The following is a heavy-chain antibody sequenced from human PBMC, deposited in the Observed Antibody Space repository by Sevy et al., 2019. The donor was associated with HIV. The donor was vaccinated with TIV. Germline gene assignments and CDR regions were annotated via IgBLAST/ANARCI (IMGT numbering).Heavy chain of an antibody. D-gene: IGHD2-2*01. CDR1: GGSVSSGSYY. V-gene: IGHV4-61*01. J-gene: IGHJ4*02. Sequence: SETLSLTCTVSGGSVSSGSYYWSWIRQPPGKGLEWIGYIYYSGSTNYNPSLKSRVTISVDTSKNQFSLKRSSVTAADTAGYYCASLTRKDVVVPAAIVHWGQGTLVTVSS. CDR2: IYYSGST. CDR3: ASLTRKDVVVPAAIVH.